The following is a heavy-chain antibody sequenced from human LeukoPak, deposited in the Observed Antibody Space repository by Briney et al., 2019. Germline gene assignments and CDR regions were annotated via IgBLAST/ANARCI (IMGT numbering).Heavy chain of an antibody. Sequence: PETLSLTCILYAGSISSSSYYWGRIRQTPGKELEWIGSTYYSGSTYYNPSLKSRVTISVDTSKNQFSLKLSSVTAADTAVYYCARRAPAAIDYWGQGTLVTVSS. CDR1: AGSISSSSYY. D-gene: IGHD2-2*01. CDR3: ARRAPAAIDY. CDR2: TYYSGST. J-gene: IGHJ4*02. V-gene: IGHV4-39*01.